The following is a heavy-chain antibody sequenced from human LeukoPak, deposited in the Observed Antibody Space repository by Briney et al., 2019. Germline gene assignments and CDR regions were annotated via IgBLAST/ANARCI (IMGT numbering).Heavy chain of an antibody. CDR1: GLTFSSYG. V-gene: IGHV3-30*03. CDR2: ISYDGSNK. D-gene: IGHD2-15*01. Sequence: GGSLRLSCAASGLTFSSYGMHWVRQAPGKGLEWVAVISYDGSNKYYADSVKGRFTISRDNSKNTLYLQMNSLRAEDTAVYYCATTEVPYCSGGSCYRRGFDPWGQGALVTVSS. J-gene: IGHJ5*02. CDR3: ATTEVPYCSGGSCYRRGFDP.